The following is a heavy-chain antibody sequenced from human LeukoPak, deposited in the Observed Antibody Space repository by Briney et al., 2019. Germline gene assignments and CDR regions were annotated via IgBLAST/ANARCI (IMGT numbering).Heavy chain of an antibody. Sequence: ASVKVSCKASGYTFTSYGISWVRQAPGQGLEWMGWISAYNGNTNYAQKLQGRVTMTTDTSTSTAYMELRSLRSDDTAVYYCARGRGGRWYDFDAFDIWGQGTMVTVSS. D-gene: IGHD4-23*01. CDR3: ARGRGGRWYDFDAFDI. CDR2: ISAYNGNT. V-gene: IGHV1-18*01. J-gene: IGHJ3*02. CDR1: GYTFTSYG.